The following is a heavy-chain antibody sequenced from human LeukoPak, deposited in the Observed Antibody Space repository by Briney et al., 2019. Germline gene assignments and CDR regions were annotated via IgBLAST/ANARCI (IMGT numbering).Heavy chain of an antibody. CDR2: IYYSGST. CDR3: ARVWTGYNYDWSPRTTNYYYMDV. V-gene: IGHV4-39*07. CDR1: GGSISSSSYY. D-gene: IGHD5-18*01. J-gene: IGHJ6*03. Sequence: SETLSLTCTVSGGSISSSSYYWGWIRQPPGKGLEWIGSIYYSGSTYYNPSLKSRVIISLDTSNNRFSLKLSSVTAADTAAYYCARVWTGYNYDWSPRTTNYYYMDVWGKGTTVTVSS.